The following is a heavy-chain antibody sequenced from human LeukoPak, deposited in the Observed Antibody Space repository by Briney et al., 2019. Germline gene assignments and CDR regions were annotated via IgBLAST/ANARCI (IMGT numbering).Heavy chain of an antibody. Sequence: APVKVSCKASGYTFTSYGISWVRQAPGQGLEWMGWISAYNGNTNYAQKLQGRVTMTTDTSTSTAYMELRSLRSDDTAVYYCAREREVRYFDWLSHYYYYMDVWGKGTTVTISS. CDR2: ISAYNGNT. CDR3: AREREVRYFDWLSHYYYYMDV. V-gene: IGHV1-18*01. D-gene: IGHD3-9*01. J-gene: IGHJ6*03. CDR1: GYTFTSYG.